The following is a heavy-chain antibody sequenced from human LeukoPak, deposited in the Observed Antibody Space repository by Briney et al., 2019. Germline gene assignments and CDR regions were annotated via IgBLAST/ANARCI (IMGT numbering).Heavy chain of an antibody. CDR1: GFTFSSYS. CDR3: ARDLVVRGVIGY. D-gene: IGHD3-10*01. V-gene: IGHV3-48*02. J-gene: IGHJ4*02. CDR2: ISSSSTI. Sequence: GGSLRLSCAASGFTFSSYSMNWVRQAPGKGLEWVSYISSSSTIYYADSVKGRFTISRDNAKNSLYLQMNSLRDEDTAVYYCARDLVVRGVIGYWGQGTLVTVSS.